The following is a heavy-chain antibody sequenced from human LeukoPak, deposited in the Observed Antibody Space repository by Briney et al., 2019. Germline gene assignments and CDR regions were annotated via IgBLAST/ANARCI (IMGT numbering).Heavy chain of an antibody. CDR3: ARRETYYDYVWGSYRHPYFDY. J-gene: IGHJ4*02. D-gene: IGHD3-16*02. CDR2: INHSGST. Sequence: SETLSLTCAVYGGSFSGYYWSWIRQPPGKGLEWIGEINHSGSTNYNPSLKSRVTISVDTSKNQFSLKLSSVTAADTAVYYCARRETYYDYVWGSYRHPYFDYWGQGTLVTVSS. V-gene: IGHV4-34*01. CDR1: GGSFSGYY.